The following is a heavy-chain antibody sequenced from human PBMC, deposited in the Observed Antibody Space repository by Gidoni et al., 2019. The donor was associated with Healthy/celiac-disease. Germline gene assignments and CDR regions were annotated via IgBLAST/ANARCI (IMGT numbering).Heavy chain of an antibody. CDR3: ARGSEYYGSGSYRPYYYFDY. CDR2: IIPIFGTA. D-gene: IGHD3-10*01. Sequence: QVQLVQSGAEVKKPGSSVKVSCKASGGTLRSYAISWVRQAPGQGLEWMGGIIPIFGTANYAHKFQGRVTITADESTSTAYMELSSLRSEDTAVYYCARGSEYYGSGSYRPYYYFDYWGQGTLVTVSS. J-gene: IGHJ4*02. V-gene: IGHV1-69*01. CDR1: GGTLRSYA.